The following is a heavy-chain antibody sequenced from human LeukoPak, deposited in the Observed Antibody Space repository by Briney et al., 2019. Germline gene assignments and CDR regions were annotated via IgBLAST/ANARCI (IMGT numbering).Heavy chain of an antibody. CDR2: ISYDGSNK. Sequence: GRSLRLSCAASGFTFSSYGMHWVRQAPGKGLEWVAVISYDGSNKYYADSVKGRFTISRDNSKNSLYLQMNSLRAEDTAVYYCARTTVTTSSAFDIWGQGTMVTVSS. J-gene: IGHJ3*02. D-gene: IGHD4-17*01. CDR1: GFTFSSYG. CDR3: ARTTVTTSSAFDI. V-gene: IGHV3-30*03.